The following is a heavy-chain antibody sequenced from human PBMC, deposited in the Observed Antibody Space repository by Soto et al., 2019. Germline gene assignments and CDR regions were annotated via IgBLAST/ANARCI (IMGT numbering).Heavy chain of an antibody. CDR2: IKQDGSEK. J-gene: IGHJ4*02. Sequence: GGSLRLSCAASGFTFSSYWMSWVRQAPGKGLEWVANIKQDGSEKYYVDSVKGRFTISRDNAKNSLYLQMNSLRAEDTAVYYCAREASGSSRSFDYWGQGTLVTVSS. V-gene: IGHV3-7*03. CDR1: GFTFSSYW. D-gene: IGHD6-6*01. CDR3: AREASGSSRSFDY.